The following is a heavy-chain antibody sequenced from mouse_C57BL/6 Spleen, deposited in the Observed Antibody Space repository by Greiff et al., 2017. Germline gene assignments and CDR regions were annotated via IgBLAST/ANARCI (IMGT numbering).Heavy chain of an antibody. CDR2: ISYDGSN. J-gene: IGHJ3*01. CDR3: ARDLNWDRFAY. CDR1: GYSITSGYY. V-gene: IGHV3-6*01. Sequence: ESGPGLVKPSQSLSLTCSVTGYSITSGYYWNWIRQFPGNKLEWIGYISYDGSNNYNPSLKNRISLTRDTSKNQFFLKLNSVTTEDTATYYCARDLNWDRFAYWGQGTLVTVSA. D-gene: IGHD4-1*01.